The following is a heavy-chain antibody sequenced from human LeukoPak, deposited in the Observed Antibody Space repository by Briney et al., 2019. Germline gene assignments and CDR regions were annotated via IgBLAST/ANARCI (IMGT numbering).Heavy chain of an antibody. J-gene: IGHJ5*02. CDR3: ARKRLAGFWFGP. CDR2: INAGNGNT. V-gene: IGHV1-3*01. Sequence: GASVKVSCKASGYTFTSYAMHWVRQAPGQRLEWMGWINAGNGNTKYSQKFQGRVTITRDTSASTAYMELSSLRSEDTAVYYCARKRLAGFWFGPWGQGTLVTVSS. CDR1: GYTFTSYA.